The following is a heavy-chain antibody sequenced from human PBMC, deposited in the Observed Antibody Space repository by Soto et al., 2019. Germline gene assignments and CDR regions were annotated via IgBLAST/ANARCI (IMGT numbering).Heavy chain of an antibody. D-gene: IGHD2-2*01. CDR1: GYTFTSYG. Sequence: QVQLVQSGAEVKKPGASVKVSCKASGYTFTSYGISWVRQAPGQGLEWMGWISAYNGNTNYAQKLQGRVTTTTDTSTSTAYMELRSLRSDDTAVYYCARSDIVVVPAAIDRAFDIWGQGTMVTVSS. J-gene: IGHJ3*02. CDR2: ISAYNGNT. V-gene: IGHV1-18*01. CDR3: ARSDIVVVPAAIDRAFDI.